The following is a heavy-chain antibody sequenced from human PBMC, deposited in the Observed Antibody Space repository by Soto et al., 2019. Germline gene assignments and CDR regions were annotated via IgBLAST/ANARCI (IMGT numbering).Heavy chain of an antibody. J-gene: IGHJ4*02. D-gene: IGHD6-6*01. CDR1: GFTFSSYA. CDR3: AKTERDSSSSHYFDY. Sequence: EVQLLESGGGLVQPGGSLRLSCAASGFTFSSYAMSWVRQAPGKGLEWVSAISGSGGSTYYADSVKGRFTISRDNSKNTLYLQMNSLRAEDTAVYYYAKTERDSSSSHYFDYWGQGTLVTVSS. V-gene: IGHV3-23*01. CDR2: ISGSGGST.